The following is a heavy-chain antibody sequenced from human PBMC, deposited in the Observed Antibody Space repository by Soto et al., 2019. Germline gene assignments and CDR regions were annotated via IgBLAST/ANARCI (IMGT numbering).Heavy chain of an antibody. Sequence: EVQLVESGGGLVKPGGSLRLSCAASGFTFSSYSMNWVRQAPGKGLEWVSSISSSSSYIYYADSVKGRFTISRDNANNSLYLQMNSLRAEDTAVYYCARDSPIAVAGTPWGQGTMVTVSS. V-gene: IGHV3-21*01. CDR2: ISSSSSYI. CDR3: ARDSPIAVAGTP. D-gene: IGHD6-19*01. CDR1: GFTFSSYS. J-gene: IGHJ3*01.